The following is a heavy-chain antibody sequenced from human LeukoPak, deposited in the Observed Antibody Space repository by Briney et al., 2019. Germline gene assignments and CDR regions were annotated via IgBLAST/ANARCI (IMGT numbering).Heavy chain of an antibody. Sequence: GGSLRLSCAASGFTFSGSALHWVRQASGKGLEWVSSISSSSSYIYYADSVKGRFTISRDNAKNSLYLQMNSLRAEDTAVYYCARRGSGYTEPIDYWGQGTLVTVSS. J-gene: IGHJ4*02. CDR3: ARRGSGYTEPIDY. CDR2: ISSSSSYI. V-gene: IGHV3-21*01. D-gene: IGHD5-12*01. CDR1: GFTFSGSA.